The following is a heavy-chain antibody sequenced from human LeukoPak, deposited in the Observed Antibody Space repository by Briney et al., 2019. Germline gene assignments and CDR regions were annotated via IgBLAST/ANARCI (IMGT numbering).Heavy chain of an antibody. CDR3: SKRGCDTNVCPYYFDY. J-gene: IGHJ4*02. Sequence: PGGSLRLSCLASGFTVSNYAMSWVRQAPGKGLEWVSGITISGRTAYYADSVKGRFTISRDNFKNTLYLQMNSLRAEDTAVYYCSKRGCDTNVCPYYFDYWGQGTLVTVSS. V-gene: IGHV3-23*01. CDR1: GFTVSNYA. CDR2: ITISGRTA. D-gene: IGHD2-8*01.